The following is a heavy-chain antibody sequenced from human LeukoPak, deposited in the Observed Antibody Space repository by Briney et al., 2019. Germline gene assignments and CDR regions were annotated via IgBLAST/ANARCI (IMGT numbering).Heavy chain of an antibody. CDR2: IIPIFGTA. J-gene: IGHJ4*02. D-gene: IGHD3-22*01. Sequence: SVKVSCKASGGTFSSYAISWVRQAPGQGLEWMGGIIPIFGTANYTQKFQGRVTITADESTSTAYMELSSLRSEDTAVYYCARDSGMSGYYRSFDYWGQGTLVTVSS. CDR1: GGTFSSYA. CDR3: ARDSGMSGYYRSFDY. V-gene: IGHV1-69*13.